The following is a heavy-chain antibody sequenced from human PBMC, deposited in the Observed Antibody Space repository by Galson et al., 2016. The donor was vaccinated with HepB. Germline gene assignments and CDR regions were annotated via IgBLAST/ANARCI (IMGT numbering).Heavy chain of an antibody. Sequence: TLSLTCTVSGGSISSGGYYWAWIRQHPGKGLEWIGFIYHSGSTYYNPSLQSRLTISVDTSKNQFSLNLTSVTAADTAVYYCARSEGEQWLESNWFDPWGQGTLVTVSS. CDR3: ARSEGEQWLESNWFDP. J-gene: IGHJ5*02. V-gene: IGHV4-31*03. CDR1: GGSISSGGYY. CDR2: IYHSGST. D-gene: IGHD6-19*01.